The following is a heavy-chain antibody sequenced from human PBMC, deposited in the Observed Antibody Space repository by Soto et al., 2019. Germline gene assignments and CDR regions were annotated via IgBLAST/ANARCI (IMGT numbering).Heavy chain of an antibody. J-gene: IGHJ5*02. D-gene: IGHD3-10*01. CDR3: ARGLGDYYGSGSYYNGYNWFDP. V-gene: IGHV1-8*01. CDR1: GYTFTSYD. CDR2: MNPNSGNT. Sequence: ASVKVSCKASGYTFTSYDINWVRQATGQGLEWMGWMNPNSGNTGYAQKFQGRVTMTRNTSISTAYIELSSLRSEDTAVYYCARGLGDYYGSGSYYNGYNWFDPWGQGTLVTVSS.